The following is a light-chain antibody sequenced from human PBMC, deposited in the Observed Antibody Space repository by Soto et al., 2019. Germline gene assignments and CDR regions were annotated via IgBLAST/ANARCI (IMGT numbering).Light chain of an antibody. CDR2: DAS. J-gene: IGKJ4*01. CDR3: QQYGSSLLT. V-gene: IGKV3-15*01. CDR1: QSISRS. Sequence: EIVLTQSPAILSVSPGERATLSCRASQSISRSLAWYQQKPGQAPRLLISDASTRATGIPARFSGSGSGTEFTLTISSLQSEDFAVYYCQQYGSSLLTFGGGTKVDIK.